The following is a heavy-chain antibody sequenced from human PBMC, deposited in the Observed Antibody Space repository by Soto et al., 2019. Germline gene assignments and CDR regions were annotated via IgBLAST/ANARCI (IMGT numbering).Heavy chain of an antibody. CDR1: VFTFSGSA. D-gene: IGHD5-12*01. J-gene: IGHJ3*02. Sequence: GGSLRLSCAASVFTFSGSAMHWVRQASGKGLEWVGRIRSKANSYATAYAASVKGRFTISRDDSKNTAYLQMNSLKTEDTAVYYCTRTKSGYDSEAFDIWGQGTMVTVSS. CDR2: IRSKANSYAT. V-gene: IGHV3-73*01. CDR3: TRTKSGYDSEAFDI.